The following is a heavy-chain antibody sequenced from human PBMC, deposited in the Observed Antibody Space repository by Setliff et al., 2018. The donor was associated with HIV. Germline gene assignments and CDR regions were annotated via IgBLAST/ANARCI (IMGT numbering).Heavy chain of an antibody. D-gene: IGHD6-13*01. J-gene: IGHJ4*02. V-gene: IGHV4-61*09. CDR1: GGSISSGSYY. CDR3: ARGQHSSTWGALFDY. CDR2: IYTSGST. Sequence: SETLSLTCTVSGGSISSGSYYWSWIRQPAGKGLEWIGHIYTSGSTNYNPSLKSRVTISVDTSKNQFSLKLSSVTAADTAVYYCARGQHSSTWGALFDYWGQGILVTVSS.